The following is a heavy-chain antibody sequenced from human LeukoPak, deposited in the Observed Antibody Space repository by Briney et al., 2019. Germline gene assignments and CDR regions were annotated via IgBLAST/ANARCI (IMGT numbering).Heavy chain of an antibody. V-gene: IGHV1-2*06. CDR1: GYTFTGYY. CDR3: ARARFGELTQNDY. J-gene: IGHJ4*02. D-gene: IGHD3-16*01. CDR2: INPNSGGT. Sequence: ASVKVSCKASGYTFTGYYMHWVRQAPGQGLEWMGRINPNSGGTNYAQKFQGRVTMTRDMSISTAYMELSRLRSDDTAVYYCARARFGELTQNDYWGQGTLVTVSS.